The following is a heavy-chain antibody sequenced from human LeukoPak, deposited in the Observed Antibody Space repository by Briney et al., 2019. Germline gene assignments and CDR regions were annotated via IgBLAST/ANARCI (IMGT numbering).Heavy chain of an antibody. CDR2: ISAYNGNT. V-gene: IGHV1-18*01. CDR3: ARVQTCYDFWGLGGFDY. CDR1: GYTFTSYG. J-gene: IGHJ4*02. D-gene: IGHD3-3*01. Sequence: ASVKASCKASGYTFTSYGISWVRQAPGQGLEWMGWISAYNGNTNYAQKLRGRVTMTTDTSTSTAYMELRSLRSDDTAVYYCARVQTCYDFWGLGGFDYWGQGTLVTVSS.